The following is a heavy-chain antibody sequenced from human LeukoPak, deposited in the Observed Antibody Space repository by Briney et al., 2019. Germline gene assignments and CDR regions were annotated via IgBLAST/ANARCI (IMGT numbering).Heavy chain of an antibody. D-gene: IGHD3-16*02. Sequence: PGGSLRLSCVGSGFTFSSHVMSWVRQAPGKGLEWVSSISGNGHHTYYADSVRGRFTISRDNSKNTLYLQMNSLRAEDTAVYYCAKGRYTTHNDYWGQGTLVTVSS. J-gene: IGHJ4*02. CDR2: ISGNGHHT. V-gene: IGHV3-23*01. CDR1: GFTFSSHV. CDR3: AKGRYTTHNDY.